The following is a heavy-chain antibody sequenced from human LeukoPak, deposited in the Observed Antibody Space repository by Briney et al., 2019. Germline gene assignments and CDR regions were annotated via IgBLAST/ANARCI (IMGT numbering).Heavy chain of an antibody. V-gene: IGHV3-23*01. CDR3: GQDPARIAAGRCDY. CDR1: GFSFSSYG. J-gene: IGHJ4*02. D-gene: IGHD6-13*01. CDR2: ISHSGDSP. Sequence: GGSLRLSCAASGFSFSSYGMSWVRQAPGKGLECVSGISHSGDSPYYADSVKGRFTISRDNSKNTLFLQMDSLRAEDTAVYYCGQDPARIAAGRCDYWGQGTRVTVSS.